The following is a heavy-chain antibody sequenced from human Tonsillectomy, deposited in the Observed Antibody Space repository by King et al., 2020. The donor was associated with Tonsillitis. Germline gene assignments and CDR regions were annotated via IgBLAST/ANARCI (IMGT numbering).Heavy chain of an antibody. CDR2: ISDSAGGT. V-gene: IGHV3-23*04. Sequence: VQLVESGGGLVQPGGSLRLSCAASGFTFSSFAMTWVRKAPGKGLGWVSSISDSAGGTYYADSVNGRFTISRDNSKNTLYLQVNGLRAEDTAVYYCAKLLRSGYHLYYMDVWGKGTTVTVSS. D-gene: IGHD3-3*01. CDR3: AKLLRSGYHLYYMDV. J-gene: IGHJ6*03. CDR1: GFTFSSFA.